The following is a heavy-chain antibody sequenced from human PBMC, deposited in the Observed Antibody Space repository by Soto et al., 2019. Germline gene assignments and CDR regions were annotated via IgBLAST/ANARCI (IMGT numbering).Heavy chain of an antibody. CDR3: ARGGFNWSDDHYGMDV. Sequence: QVQLQQWGAGLLKPSETLSLTCAVYGGSFSGYYWSWIRQPPGKGLEWIGEINHSGSTNYNPSLKSRVTISVDTSKNHFPLNLSSVAAADTAVYYCARGGFNWSDDHYGMDVWGQGTTVTVSS. J-gene: IGHJ6*02. V-gene: IGHV4-34*01. D-gene: IGHD1-20*01. CDR1: GGSFSGYY. CDR2: INHSGST.